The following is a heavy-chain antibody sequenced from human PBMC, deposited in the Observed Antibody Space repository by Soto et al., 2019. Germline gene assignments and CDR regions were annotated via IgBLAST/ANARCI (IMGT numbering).Heavy chain of an antibody. Sequence: EVQLVESGGGLVQPGGSLRLSCEASGFTFSTFWMHWVRQAPGKGLVWVSRINSDGSSTNYADSVKGRVTISRDNGKDMLYLQMNSLRAEVTAVYYCARDFEYWGQGTVVTVSS. V-gene: IGHV3-74*01. CDR2: INSDGSST. CDR3: ARDFEY. CDR1: GFTFSTFW. J-gene: IGHJ4*02.